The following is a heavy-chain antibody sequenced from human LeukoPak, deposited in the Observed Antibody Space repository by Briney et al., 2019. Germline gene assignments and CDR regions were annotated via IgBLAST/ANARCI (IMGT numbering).Heavy chain of an antibody. CDR3: ARHGYCSGGSCYWDY. J-gene: IGHJ4*02. Sequence: SETLSLTCTVSGGSISPFYWSWIRQPPGEGLEWIAYICYSGSTRYNPSLKSRVAISVDTSNNQVSLKLSSVTAADTAVYYCARHGYCSGGSCYWDYWGQGTLVTVSS. CDR2: ICYSGST. V-gene: IGHV4-59*08. CDR1: GGSISPFY. D-gene: IGHD2-15*01.